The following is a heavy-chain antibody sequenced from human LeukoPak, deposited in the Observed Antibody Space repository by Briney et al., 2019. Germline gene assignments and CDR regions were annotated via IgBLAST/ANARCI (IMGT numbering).Heavy chain of an antibody. V-gene: IGHV3-23*01. D-gene: IGHD6-13*01. CDR2: ISGSGGST. J-gene: IGHJ5*02. CDR1: GFTVSSNY. Sequence: GGSLRLSCAASGFTVSSNYMSWVRQAPGKGLEWVSAISGSGGSTYYADSVKGRFTISRDNSKNTLYLQMNSLRAEDTAVYYCARGSGIAAAGLNWFDPWGQGTLVTVSS. CDR3: ARGSGIAAAGLNWFDP.